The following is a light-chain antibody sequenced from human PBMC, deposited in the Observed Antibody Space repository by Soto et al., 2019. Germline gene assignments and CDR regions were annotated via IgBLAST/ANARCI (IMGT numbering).Light chain of an antibody. CDR1: RNDGGGYNY. Sequence: LKRPPPGTRAAGEARTITYTQNRNDGGGYNYVSWYQQHPGKAPKLMIYEVNKRPSGVPDRFSGSKSGNTASLTVSGLQAEDEADYYCTSYAGSNKLGVFGTGTKVTVL. V-gene: IGLV2-8*01. CDR2: EVN. J-gene: IGLJ1*01. CDR3: TSYAGSNKLGV.